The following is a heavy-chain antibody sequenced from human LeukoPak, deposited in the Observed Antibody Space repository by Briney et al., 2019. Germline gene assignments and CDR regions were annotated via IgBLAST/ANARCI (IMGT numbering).Heavy chain of an antibody. CDR1: GFTFNTYW. D-gene: IGHD6-13*01. V-gene: IGHV3-74*03. CDR2: INSDGSST. CDR3: ARVWGDSSTWFFDY. J-gene: IGHJ4*02. Sequence: PGGSLRLSCAASGFTFNTYWLHWVRQAPGKGLVWVSRINSDGSSTTYADSVKGRFTISRDNAKNTLCLQMNSLRAEDTAVYYCARVWGDSSTWFFDYWGQGTLVTVSS.